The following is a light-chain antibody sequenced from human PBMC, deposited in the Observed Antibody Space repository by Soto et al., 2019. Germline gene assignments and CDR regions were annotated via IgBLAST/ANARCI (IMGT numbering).Light chain of an antibody. Sequence: QSVLTQAASGSGSPGQSITISCTGTSSDVGGYNYVSWYQQHPGKAPKLMIYDVTNRPSGVSNRFSGYKSGNTASLTISGLQAEDEADYYCSSYTSSSTYVFGTGTKVTV. CDR3: SSYTSSSTYV. CDR2: DVT. CDR1: SSDVGGYNY. V-gene: IGLV2-14*03. J-gene: IGLJ1*01.